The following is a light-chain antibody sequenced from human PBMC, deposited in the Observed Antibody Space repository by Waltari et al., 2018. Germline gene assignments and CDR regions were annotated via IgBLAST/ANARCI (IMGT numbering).Light chain of an antibody. CDR3: QQRYSWPLT. V-gene: IGKV3-11*01. J-gene: IGKJ4*01. CDR2: DTS. Sequence: DIVLTHSPAIVSLSPGERATLSCRASQSVSFFLAWYQQKPGQGPRLLIFDTSNRATGIPARFSGGGSGTDFTLTISSLEPEDFATYYCQQRYSWPLTFGGGTKVEIK. CDR1: QSVSFF.